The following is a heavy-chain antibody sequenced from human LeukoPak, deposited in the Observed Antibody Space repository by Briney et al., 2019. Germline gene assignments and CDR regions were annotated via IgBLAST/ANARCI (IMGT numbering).Heavy chain of an antibody. V-gene: IGHV3-23*01. J-gene: IGHJ4*02. CDR3: AKGIRRYPEPSSWSCFDY. D-gene: IGHD6-13*01. CDR1: GFTFGDYT. CDR2: ISESGVST. Sequence: GGSLRLSCTASGFTFGDYTLSWVRQAPGKGLEWVSAISESGVSTYYADSVKGRFTVSRDNSDNTLYLQMNSLRAEDTAVYYCAKGIRRYPEPSSWSCFDYWGQGALVTVSS.